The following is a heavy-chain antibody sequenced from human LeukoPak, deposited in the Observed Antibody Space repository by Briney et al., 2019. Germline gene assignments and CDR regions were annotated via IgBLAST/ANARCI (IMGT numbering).Heavy chain of an antibody. CDR1: GFTFSSYA. CDR2: TSGSGGST. J-gene: IGHJ4*02. Sequence: GGSLRLSCAASGFTFSSYAMSWARQAPGKGLEWVSGTSGSGGSTYYADSVKGRFTISRDNSKNTLYLQMNSLRAEDTAVYYCAKEAYSSGWYPDYWGQGTLVTVSS. D-gene: IGHD6-19*01. V-gene: IGHV3-23*01. CDR3: AKEAYSSGWYPDY.